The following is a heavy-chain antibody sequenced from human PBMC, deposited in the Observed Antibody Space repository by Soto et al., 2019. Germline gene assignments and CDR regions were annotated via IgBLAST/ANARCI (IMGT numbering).Heavy chain of an antibody. CDR1: GYTFTSYA. Sequence: QVQLVQSGAEVKKPGASVKVSCKASGYTFTSYAMHWVRQAPGQRLEWMGGINAGNGNTKYSQKFQGRVTITRDTSARTAYMELSSLRSEDTAVYYCAATYYDFWSGSTRTSPPSVSFDCWGQGTLVTVSS. J-gene: IGHJ4*02. V-gene: IGHV1-3*01. CDR3: AATYYDFWSGSTRTSPPSVSFDC. CDR2: INAGNGNT. D-gene: IGHD3-3*01.